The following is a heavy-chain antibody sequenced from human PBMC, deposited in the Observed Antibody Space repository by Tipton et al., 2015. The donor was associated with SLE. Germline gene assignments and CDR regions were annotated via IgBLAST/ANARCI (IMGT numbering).Heavy chain of an antibody. CDR2: IKQDGSEK. CDR3: AKDLDNWNYYFDY. D-gene: IGHD1-7*01. V-gene: IGHV3-7*01. Sequence: SLRLSCSASGFTFNSHWMTWVRQAPGKGLEWVANIKQDGSEKYYVDSVKGRFTISRDNVKNSLYLQMNSPRADDTAVYYCAKDLDNWNYYFDYWGQGTLVTVSS. J-gene: IGHJ4*02. CDR1: GFTFNSHW.